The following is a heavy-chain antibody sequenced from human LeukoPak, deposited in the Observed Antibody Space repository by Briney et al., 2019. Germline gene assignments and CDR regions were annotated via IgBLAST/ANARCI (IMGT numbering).Heavy chain of an antibody. Sequence: ASVKVSCKASGYTFTGYYMHWVRQAPGQGLEWMGWINPNSGGTNYAQKFQGRVTMTRNTSISTAYMELSSLRSEDTAVYYCARGPPLRGGSGIVVVPAALDYWGQGTLVTVSS. J-gene: IGHJ4*02. CDR1: GYTFTGYY. V-gene: IGHV1-2*02. D-gene: IGHD2-2*01. CDR2: INPNSGGT. CDR3: ARGPPLRGGSGIVVVPAALDY.